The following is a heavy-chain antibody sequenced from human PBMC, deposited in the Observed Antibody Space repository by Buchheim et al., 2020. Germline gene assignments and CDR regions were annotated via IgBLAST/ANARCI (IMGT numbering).Heavy chain of an antibody. Sequence: QVQLHQWGAGLLKPSETLSLTCGVSGGSFSGHYSTWIRQSPGKGLEWIGDMSHRGSPNYNPSLKSRVTISLDTSKNPFSLEVRSVTAADTAVYYCARGGPLVRYHDYMDVWGKGTT. V-gene: IGHV4-34*01. CDR2: MSHRGSP. D-gene: IGHD2-8*01. CDR1: GGSFSGHY. CDR3: ARGGPLVRYHDYMDV. J-gene: IGHJ6*03.